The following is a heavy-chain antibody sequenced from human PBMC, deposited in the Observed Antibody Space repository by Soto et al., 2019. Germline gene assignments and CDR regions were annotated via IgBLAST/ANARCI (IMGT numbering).Heavy chain of an antibody. CDR1: GYSFTSYW. Sequence: PGESLKISCKGSGYSFTSYWIGWVRQMPGKGLERMGIIYPGDSDTRYSPSFQGQVTISADKSISTAYLQWSSLKASDTAMYYCALVRDCSGGSCFHDAFDIWGQGTMVTVSS. CDR3: ALVRDCSGGSCFHDAFDI. D-gene: IGHD2-15*01. CDR2: IYPGDSDT. J-gene: IGHJ3*02. V-gene: IGHV5-51*01.